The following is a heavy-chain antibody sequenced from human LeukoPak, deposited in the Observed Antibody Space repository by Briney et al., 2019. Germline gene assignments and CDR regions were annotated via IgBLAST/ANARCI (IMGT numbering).Heavy chain of an antibody. D-gene: IGHD2-15*01. Sequence: TSVKVSCKASGYTFTSYAMHWVRQAPGQRLEWMGWINAGNGNTKCSQKFQGRVTITRDTSASTAYMELSSLRSEDTAVYYCARDCSGGSCYSAPPYWGQGTLVTVSS. V-gene: IGHV1-3*01. CDR3: ARDCSGGSCYSAPPY. CDR1: GYTFTSYA. J-gene: IGHJ4*02. CDR2: INAGNGNT.